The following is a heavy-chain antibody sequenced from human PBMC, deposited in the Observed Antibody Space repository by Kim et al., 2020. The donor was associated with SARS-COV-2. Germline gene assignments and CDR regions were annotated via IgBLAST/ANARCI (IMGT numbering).Heavy chain of an antibody. J-gene: IGHJ4*02. Sequence: GGSLRLSCAVSGFTFSNYWMSWVRQAPGTGLEWVANIKQDGSEKYYVDSVRGRFTISRDNAKNSLYLQMNSLRAEDTAVYYCASHGTYCGGECYSNIDYFDFWGQGTLVTVSS. V-gene: IGHV3-7*01. CDR1: GFTFSNYW. CDR2: IKQDGSEK. D-gene: IGHD2-21*01. CDR3: ASHGTYCGGECYSNIDYFDF.